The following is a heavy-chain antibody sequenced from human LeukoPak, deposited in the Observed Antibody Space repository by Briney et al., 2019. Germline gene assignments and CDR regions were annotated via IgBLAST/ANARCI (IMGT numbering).Heavy chain of an antibody. D-gene: IGHD2-2*02. Sequence: SQTLSLTCTVSGGSISSGGYYWSWIGQPPGKVLEWIGEINHSGSTNYNPSLKSRVTISVDTSKNQFSLKLSSVTAADTAVYYCARGGIVPAAISRVPSGLYYFDYWGQGTLVTVSS. CDR3: ARGGIVPAAISRVPSGLYYFDY. CDR1: GGSISSGGYY. CDR2: INHSGST. J-gene: IGHJ4*02. V-gene: IGHV4-30-2*01.